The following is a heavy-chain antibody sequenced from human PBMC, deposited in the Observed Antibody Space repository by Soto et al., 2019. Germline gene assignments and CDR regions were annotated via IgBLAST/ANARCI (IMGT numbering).Heavy chain of an antibody. CDR3: ASSYCSGGSCYGAGCDY. CDR1: GGTFSSYT. J-gene: IGHJ4*02. D-gene: IGHD2-15*01. Sequence: SVKVSCKASGGTFSSYTISWVRQAPGQGLEWMGRIIPILGIANYAQKFQGRVTITADKSTSTAYMELSSLRSEDTAVYYCASSYCSGGSCYGAGCDYWGQGTLVTVSS. CDR2: IIPILGIA. V-gene: IGHV1-69*02.